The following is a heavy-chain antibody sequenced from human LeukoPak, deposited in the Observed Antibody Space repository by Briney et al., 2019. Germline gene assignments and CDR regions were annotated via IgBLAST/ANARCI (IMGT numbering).Heavy chain of an antibody. CDR3: ARVRPYSSSLYAYYGMDV. Sequence: GGSLRLSCAASGFTFSSYWMSWVRQAPGKGLEWVANIKQDGSDKYYVDSVKDRFTISRDNAKNSLYPQMNSLRAEDTAVYYCARVRPYSSSLYAYYGMDVWGQGTTVTVSS. CDR1: GFTFSSYW. D-gene: IGHD6-13*01. J-gene: IGHJ6*02. V-gene: IGHV3-7*04. CDR2: IKQDGSDK.